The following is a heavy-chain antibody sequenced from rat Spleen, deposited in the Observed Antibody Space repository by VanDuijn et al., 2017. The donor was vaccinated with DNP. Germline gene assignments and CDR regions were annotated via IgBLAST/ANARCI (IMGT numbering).Heavy chain of an antibody. CDR2: IIHDGKRT. CDR1: GFIFTDYY. Sequence: EVQLVESGGDLVQPGRSLRLSCAASGFIFTDYYMAWVRQAPKKGLEWVATIIHDGKRTYYGDSVKGRFTVSRDNAKNTLYLQMNSLRSEDTASYYCARGGRSYFDYWGQGVMVTVSS. V-gene: IGHV5-22*01. D-gene: IGHD1-11*01. CDR3: ARGGRSYFDY. J-gene: IGHJ2*01.